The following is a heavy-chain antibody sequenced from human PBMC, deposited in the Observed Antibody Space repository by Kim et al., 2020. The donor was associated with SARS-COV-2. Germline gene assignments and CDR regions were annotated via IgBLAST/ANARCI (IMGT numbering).Heavy chain of an antibody. J-gene: IGHJ4*01. CDR1: GFTFHDYS. V-gene: IGHV3-43*01. CDR3: AKDPRTSGWYYLDS. D-gene: IGHD6-19*01. CDR2: ITWDGGFT. Sequence: GGSLRLSCAASGFTFHDYSLHWVRQAPGKGLEWVSVITWDGGFTYYADSEKGRFTISRDNSANSLYLDMLSLRTEDTAFYYCAKDPRTSGWYYLDSWGQEPWSPSRQ.